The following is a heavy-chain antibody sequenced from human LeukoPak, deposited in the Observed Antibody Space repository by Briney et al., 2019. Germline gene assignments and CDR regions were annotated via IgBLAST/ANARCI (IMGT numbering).Heavy chain of an antibody. V-gene: IGHV3-7*01. CDR1: GFTFSSNW. J-gene: IGHJ6*02. CDR2: IKPDGSAE. D-gene: IGHD6-13*01. Sequence: GGSLRLSCATSGFTFSSNWMSWVRHAPGRGLEWVANIKPDGSAEYYTASVKGRFTVSRDNAKNSLYLQMNSLRVEDTAVYYCARDLSSSWYFDYYYGMDVWGQGTTVTVSS. CDR3: ARDLSSSWYFDYYYGMDV.